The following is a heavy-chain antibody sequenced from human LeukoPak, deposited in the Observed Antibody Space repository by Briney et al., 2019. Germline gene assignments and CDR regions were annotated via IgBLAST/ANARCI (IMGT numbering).Heavy chain of an antibody. CDR3: ARGFYYYGSGSYVH. CDR1: GGSISSYY. D-gene: IGHD3-10*01. V-gene: IGHV4-59*01. Sequence: SETLSLTCTVSGGSISSYYWSWIRQPPGKGLEWIGYIYYSGSTNYNPSLKSRVTISVDTSKNQFSLKLSSVTAADTAVYYCARGFYYYGSGSYVHWGQGTLVTVSS. CDR2: IYYSGST. J-gene: IGHJ4*02.